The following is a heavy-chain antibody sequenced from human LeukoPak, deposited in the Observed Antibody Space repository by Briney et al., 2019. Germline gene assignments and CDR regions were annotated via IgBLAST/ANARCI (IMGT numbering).Heavy chain of an antibody. CDR3: ARDLGLRGST. V-gene: IGHV3-74*01. J-gene: IGHJ5*02. Sequence: QPGGSLRLSCEASGLTFSNSWMHWVRQVPGKGLVWVSRMYSDMRDISYADSVKGRFTISRDNAKNTVYLQMNSLRGEDTAVYYCARDLGLRGSTWGQGTLVTVSS. CDR1: GLTFSNSW. D-gene: IGHD5-12*01. CDR2: MYSDMRDI.